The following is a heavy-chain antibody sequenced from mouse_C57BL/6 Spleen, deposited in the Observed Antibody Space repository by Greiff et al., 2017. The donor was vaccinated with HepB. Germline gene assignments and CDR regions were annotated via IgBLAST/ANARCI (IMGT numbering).Heavy chain of an antibody. CDR1: GYSFTSYY. CDR2: IYPGSGNT. V-gene: IGHV1-66*01. Sequence: VKLMESGPELVKPGASVKISCKASGYSFTSYYIHWVKQRPGQGLEWIGWIYPGSGNTKYNEKFKGKATLTADTSSSTAYMQLSSLTSEDSAVYYCASIYYGYDGFDYWGQGTTLTVSS. J-gene: IGHJ2*01. D-gene: IGHD2-2*01. CDR3: ASIYYGYDGFDY.